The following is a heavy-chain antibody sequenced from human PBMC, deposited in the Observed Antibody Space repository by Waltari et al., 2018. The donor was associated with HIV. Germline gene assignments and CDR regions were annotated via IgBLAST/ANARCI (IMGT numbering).Heavy chain of an antibody. V-gene: IGHV3-30*01. CDR1: GFTFSTYV. Sequence: QVHLVESGGGVVQPGRSLRLSCAASGFTFSTYVMHWVRQAPGKGLEWVADISYDGSEKYHADSVKGRFTISRDNSRNTLYLQMNSLRPEDTAVYFCAREFYYDSTGYNSGFDYWGQGTLVTVSS. CDR3: AREFYYDSTGYNSGFDY. J-gene: IGHJ4*02. CDR2: ISYDGSEK. D-gene: IGHD3-22*01.